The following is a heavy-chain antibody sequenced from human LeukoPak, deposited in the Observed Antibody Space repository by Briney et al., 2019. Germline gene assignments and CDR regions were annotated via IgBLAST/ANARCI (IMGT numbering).Heavy chain of an antibody. J-gene: IGHJ4*02. CDR2: IYYSGST. D-gene: IGHD3-10*01. CDR1: NGSISSDY. CDR3: ARLTTRPGGIRPLIMDF. V-gene: IGHV4-59*07. Sequence: SDTLSLTCSVSNGSISSDYWAWIRQPPGKGLEWIGYIYYSGSTKYNPSLESRATISLDTSRNQFSLKLTSMSAADTAVYYCARLTTRPGGIRPLIMDFWGQGTLVTVSS.